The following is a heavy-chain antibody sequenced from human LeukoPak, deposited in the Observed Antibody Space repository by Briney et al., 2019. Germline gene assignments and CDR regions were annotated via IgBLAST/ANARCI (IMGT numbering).Heavy chain of an antibody. J-gene: IGHJ4*02. CDR1: GFTLSSYA. CDR2: ISDSGNT. Sequence: GGSLRLSCAASGFTLSSYAMSWVRQAPGKGLEWVSAISDSGNTYHADSVKGRFTISRDSSKNTLSLQMNRLRPEDAAVYYCAKAPVTTCRGAYCYPFDYWGQGTLVTVSS. D-gene: IGHD2-21*01. CDR3: AKAPVTTCRGAYCYPFDY. V-gene: IGHV3-23*01.